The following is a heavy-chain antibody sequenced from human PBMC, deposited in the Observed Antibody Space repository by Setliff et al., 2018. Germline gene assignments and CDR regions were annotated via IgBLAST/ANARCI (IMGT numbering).Heavy chain of an antibody. V-gene: IGHV4-39*07. CDR1: GGSISSSSYY. Sequence: PSETLSLTCTVSGGSISSSSYYWGWIRQPPGKGLEWIGSIYYSGSTYYNPSLKSRVTISVDTSKNQFSLKLSSVTAADTAVYYCARRETYYNFWSGYYACWGQGTLVTVSS. CDR2: IYYSGST. J-gene: IGHJ4*02. D-gene: IGHD3-3*01. CDR3: ARRETYYNFWSGYYAC.